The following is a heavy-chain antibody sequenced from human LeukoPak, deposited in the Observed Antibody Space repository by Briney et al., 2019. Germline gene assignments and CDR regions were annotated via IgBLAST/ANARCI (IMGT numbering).Heavy chain of an antibody. CDR1: GGSMNSYY. V-gene: IGHV4-59*01. CDR2: VFYTGST. CDR3: ARSVEGDGYNSFDY. J-gene: IGHJ4*02. Sequence: PSETLSLTCTVSGGSMNSYYWSWIRQPPGKGLEWIGNVFYTGSTNYNPSLKSRVTISVDTSKNQFSLKLSSVTAADTAVYYCARSVEGDGYNSFDYWGQGTLVTVSS. D-gene: IGHD5-24*01.